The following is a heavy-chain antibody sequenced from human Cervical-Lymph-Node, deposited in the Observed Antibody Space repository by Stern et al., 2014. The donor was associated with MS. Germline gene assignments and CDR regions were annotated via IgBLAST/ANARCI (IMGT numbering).Heavy chain of an antibody. CDR1: GFTFSSYG. CDR2: IWYDGSNK. D-gene: IGHD4-23*01. Sequence: VQLVESGGGVVQPGRYLRLSCAASGFTFSSYGMHWVRQAPGKGLEWVAVIWYDGSNKYYADSVKGRFTISRDNSKNTLFLQVNSLRGEDTALYYCAREGGNTAEYFQHWGQGTLVTVSS. CDR3: AREGGNTAEYFQH. J-gene: IGHJ1*01. V-gene: IGHV3-33*01.